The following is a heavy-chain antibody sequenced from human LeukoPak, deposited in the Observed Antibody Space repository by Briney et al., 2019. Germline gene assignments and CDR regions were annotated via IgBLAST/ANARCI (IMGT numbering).Heavy chain of an antibody. Sequence: ASVKVSCKASGYTFTSYGISWVRQAPGQGLEWMGWISAYNGDTNYAQKLQGRVTMTTDTSTTTAYMELRSLRSDDTAVYYCARDRQLETYCRFAYWGQGTLVTVSS. CDR2: ISAYNGDT. D-gene: IGHD1-1*01. V-gene: IGHV1-18*01. J-gene: IGHJ4*02. CDR1: GYTFTSYG. CDR3: ARDRQLETYCRFAY.